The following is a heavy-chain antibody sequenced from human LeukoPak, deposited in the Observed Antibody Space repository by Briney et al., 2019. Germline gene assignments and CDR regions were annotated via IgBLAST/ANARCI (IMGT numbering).Heavy chain of an antibody. D-gene: IGHD3-10*01. CDR3: AKGFDGSGSYHALDY. Sequence: PGGSLRLSCAASGFTFSSYGMHWVRQAPGKGLEWVAVISYDGSNKYYADSVKGRFTTSRDNSKNTLYLQMNSLRAEDTAVYYCAKGFDGSGSYHALDYWGQGTLVTVSS. V-gene: IGHV3-30*18. CDR1: GFTFSSYG. CDR2: ISYDGSNK. J-gene: IGHJ4*02.